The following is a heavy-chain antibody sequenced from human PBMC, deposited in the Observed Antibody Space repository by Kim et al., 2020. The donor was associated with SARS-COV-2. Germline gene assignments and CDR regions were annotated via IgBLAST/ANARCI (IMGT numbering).Heavy chain of an antibody. CDR3: ARVLGPNGMDV. CDR2: INAGNGDT. D-gene: IGHD1-26*01. Sequence: ASVKVSCKASGYTFSNYAMHWVRQAPGQRLEWMGWINAGNGDTKYPQKFQGRGTITRDTSASTAYMELSSLRSEDTAVYYCARVLGPNGMDVWGQGTTVTVSS. CDR1: GYTFSNYA. J-gene: IGHJ6*02. V-gene: IGHV1-3*01.